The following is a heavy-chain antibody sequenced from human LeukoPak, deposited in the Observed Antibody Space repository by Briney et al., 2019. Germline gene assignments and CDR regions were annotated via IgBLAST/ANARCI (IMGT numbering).Heavy chain of an antibody. Sequence: ASVKVSCKASGYTFTGYYMHWVRQAPGQGLEWMGWINPNSGGTNYARKFQGRVTMTRDTSISTAYMELSRLRSDDTAVYYCARGVATMDYFDYWGQGTLVTVSS. J-gene: IGHJ4*02. V-gene: IGHV1-2*02. CDR3: ARGVATMDYFDY. CDR1: GYTFTGYY. CDR2: INPNSGGT. D-gene: IGHD5-24*01.